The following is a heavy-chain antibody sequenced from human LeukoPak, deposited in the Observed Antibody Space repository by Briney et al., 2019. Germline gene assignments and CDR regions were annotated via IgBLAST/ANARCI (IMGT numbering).Heavy chain of an antibody. CDR3: VRKRGGDCY. J-gene: IGHJ4*02. Sequence: GGSLRLSCAASGFTFSDYYMSWIRQAPGKGLEWVSGVSWNGSRTHYADSVKGRFIISRDNSRNTLYLQTNSLRAEDTAVYYCVRKRGGDCYWGQGTLVTVSS. CDR1: GFTFSDYY. V-gene: IGHV3-35*01. D-gene: IGHD2-21*02. CDR2: VSWNGSRT.